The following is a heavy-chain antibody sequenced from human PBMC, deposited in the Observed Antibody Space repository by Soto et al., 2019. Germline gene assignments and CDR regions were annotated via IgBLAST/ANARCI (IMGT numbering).Heavy chain of an antibody. Sequence: VRLVQSGAEVKKPGASVQVSCKASGYTFPRYGISWVRQAPGQGLEWMGWISAYNGNTNDAQKLQGRVTMTTDTSTSTADRELRSLRSDDTAVYYCARHRLGEGLTGTRYWFDPWGQGTLVTVSS. V-gene: IGHV1-18*01. J-gene: IGHJ5*02. CDR3: ARHRLGEGLTGTRYWFDP. CDR1: GYTFPRYG. D-gene: IGHD1-7*01. CDR2: ISAYNGNT.